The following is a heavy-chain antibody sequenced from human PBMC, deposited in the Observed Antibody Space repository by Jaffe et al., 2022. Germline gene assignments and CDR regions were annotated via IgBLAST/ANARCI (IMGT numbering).Heavy chain of an antibody. D-gene: IGHD4-4*01. Sequence: QVQLQESGPGLVKPSETLSLTCTVSGGSISSYYWSWIRQPPGKGLEWIGYIYYSGSTNYNPSLKSRVTISVDTSKNQFSLKLSSVTAADTAVYYCARTLAVSGSGTGLQYYFDYWGQGTLVTVSS. J-gene: IGHJ4*02. V-gene: IGHV4-59*01. CDR3: ARTLAVSGSGTGLQYYFDY. CDR1: GGSISSYY. CDR2: IYYSGST.